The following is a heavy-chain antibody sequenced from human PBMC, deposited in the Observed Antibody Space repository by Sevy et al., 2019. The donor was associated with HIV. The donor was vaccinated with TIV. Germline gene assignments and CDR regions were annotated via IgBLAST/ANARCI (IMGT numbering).Heavy chain of an antibody. V-gene: IGHV1-69*13. CDR1: GGTFSSYA. CDR3: ARSGTSQRYYYGMDV. Sequence: ASVKVSCKASGGTFSSYAISWVRQAPGQGLEWMGGIIPIFGTANYAQKFQGRVTITADESTRTAYMELSSLRSEDTAVYDFARSGTSQRYYYGMDVWGQGTTVTVSS. J-gene: IGHJ6*02. CDR2: IIPIFGTA. D-gene: IGHD5-18*01.